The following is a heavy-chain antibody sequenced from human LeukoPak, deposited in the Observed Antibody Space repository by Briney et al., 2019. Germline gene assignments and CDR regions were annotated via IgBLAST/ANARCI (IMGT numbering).Heavy chain of an antibody. Sequence: ASVKVSCKASGYTFISYYIHWVRQAPGQGLEWMGIINPTAGSTYYAQKFQGRVSMTRDMSTSTVYMELSSLRSEDTVVYYCARAPLGPYYDISALGYWGQGTLVTVSS. CDR1: GYTFISYY. J-gene: IGHJ4*02. CDR3: ARAPLGPYYDISALGY. V-gene: IGHV1-46*01. CDR2: INPTAGST. D-gene: IGHD3-22*01.